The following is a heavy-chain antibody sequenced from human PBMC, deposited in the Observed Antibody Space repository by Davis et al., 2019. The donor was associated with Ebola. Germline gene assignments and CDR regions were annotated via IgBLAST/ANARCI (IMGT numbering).Heavy chain of an antibody. CDR2: INQDGSEK. CDR3: ARHHYMRIDY. J-gene: IGHJ4*02. V-gene: IGHV3-7*03. Sequence: GESLKISCAASGFTFSGHWMTWVRQAPGKGLEWVANINQDGSEKNYVDSVKGRFTISSDNAKSSLYVYMNSLRGDDTAVYYCARHHYMRIDYWGQGSVVTVSS. D-gene: IGHD4-11*01. CDR1: GFTFSGHW.